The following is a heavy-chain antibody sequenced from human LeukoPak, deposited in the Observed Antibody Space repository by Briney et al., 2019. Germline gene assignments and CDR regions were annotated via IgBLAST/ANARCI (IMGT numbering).Heavy chain of an antibody. CDR3: ASNRYSSGYYRDAFDI. CDR2: IYYSGSI. CDR1: GGSISSSSYY. Sequence: PSETLSLTCTVSGGSISSSSYYWGWIRQPPGKGLEWIGNIYYSGSIYDNPSLKSRVTISVDTSQSQFSLKLSSVTAADTAVYYCASNRYSSGYYRDAFDIWGQGTMVTVSS. D-gene: IGHD3-22*01. V-gene: IGHV4-39*01. J-gene: IGHJ3*02.